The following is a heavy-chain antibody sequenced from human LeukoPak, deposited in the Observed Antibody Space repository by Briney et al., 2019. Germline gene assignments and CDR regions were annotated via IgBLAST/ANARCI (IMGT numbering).Heavy chain of an antibody. CDR1: GGSISIYY. J-gene: IGHJ6*03. Sequence: SETLSLTCTVSGGSISIYYWSWIRQPAGKGLEWIGYIYYSGSTNYNPSLKSRVTISVDTSMNQFSLKLSSVTAADTAVYYCARVHYQYYMDVWGKGTTVTVSS. CDR3: ARVHYQYYMDV. CDR2: IYYSGST. D-gene: IGHD3-10*01. V-gene: IGHV4-59*01.